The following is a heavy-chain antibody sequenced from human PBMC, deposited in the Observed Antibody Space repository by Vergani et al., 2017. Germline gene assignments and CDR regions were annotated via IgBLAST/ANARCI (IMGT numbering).Heavy chain of an antibody. CDR3: ARSEGGDYDNWFDP. Sequence: QVQLVQSGAEVKKPGASVKVSCKASGYTFTSYDINWVRQATGQGLEWMGWMNPNSGNTGYAQKFQGRVTMTRNTSISTAYMELSRLRSDDTAVYYCARSEGGDYDNWFDPWGQGTLVTVSS. V-gene: IGHV1-8*01. J-gene: IGHJ5*02. CDR1: GYTFTSYD. D-gene: IGHD4-17*01. CDR2: MNPNSGNT.